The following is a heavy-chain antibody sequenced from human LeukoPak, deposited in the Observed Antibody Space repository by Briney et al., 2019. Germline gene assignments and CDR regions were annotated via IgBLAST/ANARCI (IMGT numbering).Heavy chain of an antibody. D-gene: IGHD2/OR15-2a*01. V-gene: IGHV4-59*08. CDR3: AGGKYSYFDY. CDR2: IYYSGST. J-gene: IGHJ4*02. Sequence: SETLSFTCTVSGGSMNNYYWSWVRQPPGKGLKWIGYIYYSGSTHYNPSLKSPVTISVDTSKNQFSLKLSSVTAADTAVYYCAGGKYSYFDYWGQGTLVTVSS. CDR1: GGSMNNYY.